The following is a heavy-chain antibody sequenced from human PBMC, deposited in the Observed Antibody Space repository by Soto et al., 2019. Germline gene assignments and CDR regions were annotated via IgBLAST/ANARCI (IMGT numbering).Heavy chain of an antibody. CDR1: GYTFTGHY. CDR2: IGPESGAT. V-gene: IGHV1-2*02. Sequence: ASVKVSCKASGYTFTGHYIHWVRQAPEQGPEWMGEIGPESGATRYAQKFQGRVTMTRDTSITTVYMEVKNLSPDDTAVYYCGRGRSGQIVVFYSGQRTPVT. D-gene: IGHD1-26*01. J-gene: IGHJ4*02. CDR3: GRGRSGQIVVFY.